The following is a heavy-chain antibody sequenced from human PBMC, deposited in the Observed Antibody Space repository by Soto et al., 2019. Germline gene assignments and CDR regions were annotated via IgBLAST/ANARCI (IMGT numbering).Heavy chain of an antibody. CDR3: AREEAVYYYYYGMDV. Sequence: SETLSLTCTVSGGSISSGGYYWSWIRQHPGKGLEWIGYIYYSGSTYYNPSLKSRVTISVDTSKNQFSLKLSSVTAADTAVYYCAREEAVYYYYYGMDVWCQGTTVTVSS. CDR2: IYYSGST. D-gene: IGHD2-15*01. V-gene: IGHV4-31*03. CDR1: GGSISSGGYY. J-gene: IGHJ6*02.